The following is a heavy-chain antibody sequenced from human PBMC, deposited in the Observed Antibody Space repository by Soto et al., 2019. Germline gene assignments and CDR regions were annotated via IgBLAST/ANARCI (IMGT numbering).Heavy chain of an antibody. CDR3: PMVLGYTFEPGKTRYYAMDV. CDR2: LIPVFGSP. CDR1: GGTFSKDA. Sequence: QVQLVQSGAEVKKPGSSVTVSCKTSGGTFSKDAINWVRQAPGQGLEWMGLLIPVFGSPIYAQKFQGRIRITADESTSLAFMDLSSLRSEDTAVYYCPMVLGYTFEPGKTRYYAMDVWGQGTTVSVSS. D-gene: IGHD5-18*01. J-gene: IGHJ6*02. V-gene: IGHV1-69*01.